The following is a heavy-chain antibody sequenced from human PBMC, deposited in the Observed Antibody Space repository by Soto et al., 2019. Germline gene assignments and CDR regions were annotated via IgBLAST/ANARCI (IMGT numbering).Heavy chain of an antibody. CDR1: GYTFTSYA. D-gene: IGHD6-13*01. Sequence: ASVKVSCKASGYTFTSYAMHWVRQAPGQRLEWMGWINAGNGNTKYSQKFQGRVTITRDTSASTAYMELSSLRSEDTAVYYCARDGGYSSSWANLFDSWGQGTLVTVSS. CDR3: ARDGGYSSSWANLFDS. CDR2: INAGNGNT. J-gene: IGHJ5*01. V-gene: IGHV1-3*01.